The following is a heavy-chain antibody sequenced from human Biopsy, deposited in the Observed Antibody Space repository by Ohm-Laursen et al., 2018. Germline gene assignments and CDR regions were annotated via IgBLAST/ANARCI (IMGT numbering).Heavy chain of an antibody. J-gene: IGHJ4*02. Sequence: SLRLSCAASGFTFSSHAMAWVRQAPGKGLEWVSGIRDSGDSAYYADSVKGRFTISRDNSRNTLYLQMNSLRAEDTAVYFCTNHYFGDITCLMNFWGQGTLVTVSS. D-gene: IGHD2-21*01. V-gene: IGHV3-23*01. CDR2: IRDSGDSA. CDR1: GFTFSSHA. CDR3: TNHYFGDITCLMNF.